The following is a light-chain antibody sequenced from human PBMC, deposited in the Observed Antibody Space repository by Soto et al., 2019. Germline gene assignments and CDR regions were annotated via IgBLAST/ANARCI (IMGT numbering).Light chain of an antibody. J-gene: IGKJ2*01. V-gene: IGKV3-20*01. CDR3: QQYGTSVYT. CDR1: QSVSSCY. Sequence: EIVLTQSPCTLSLSPGERATLSCRASQSVSSCYLAWYQQKPGQAPRLLIYGASSRATGIPHRFSGSGSGTDFTLAISRLEPADFAVYYCQQYGTSVYTFGQGTQLEIK. CDR2: GAS.